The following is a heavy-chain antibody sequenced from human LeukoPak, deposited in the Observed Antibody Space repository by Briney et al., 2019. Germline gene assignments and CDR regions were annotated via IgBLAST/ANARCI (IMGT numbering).Heavy chain of an antibody. Sequence: GGSLRLSCAASGFTFSTYGMHWVRQAPGKGLEWVASIRDGGNNQHYADSVKGRFTIFRDNSKSTLYLQMNSLRIEDTALYYCAKDPGATVGYWGQGTLVTVSS. D-gene: IGHD4-11*01. CDR2: IRDGGNNQ. J-gene: IGHJ4*02. CDR1: GFTFSTYG. CDR3: AKDPGATVGY. V-gene: IGHV3-30*02.